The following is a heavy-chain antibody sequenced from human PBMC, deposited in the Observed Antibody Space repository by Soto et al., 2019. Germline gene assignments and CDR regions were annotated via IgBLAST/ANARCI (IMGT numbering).Heavy chain of an antibody. D-gene: IGHD2-15*01. CDR3: ARQWSDAFDI. CDR1: GFIFRTYY. CDR2: ISSSSGYI. J-gene: IGHJ3*02. V-gene: IGHV3-21*01. Sequence: GGSLRLSCAASGFIFRTYYMNWVRQAPGKGLEWVSSISSSSGYIYYADSVKGRFTISRDNAENSLFLQMNSLRAEDTAVYYCARQWSDAFDIWGQGTMVTVSS.